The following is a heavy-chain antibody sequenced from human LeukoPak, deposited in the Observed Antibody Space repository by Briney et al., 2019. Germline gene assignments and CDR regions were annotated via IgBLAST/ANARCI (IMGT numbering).Heavy chain of an antibody. J-gene: IGHJ4*02. CDR2: IWSDATNE. CDR1: GFTFSHFG. Sequence: GTSLRLSCEASGFTFSHFGIYWIRQAPGQGLEWVAVIWSDATNEYYADSVKARFTISRDHFKNTSSLQINSLRAEDTAVYYCAKVAQRGFDSSSSFEYWGQGTRVTVSS. V-gene: IGHV3-33*06. D-gene: IGHD6-13*01. CDR3: AKVAQRGFDSSSSFEY.